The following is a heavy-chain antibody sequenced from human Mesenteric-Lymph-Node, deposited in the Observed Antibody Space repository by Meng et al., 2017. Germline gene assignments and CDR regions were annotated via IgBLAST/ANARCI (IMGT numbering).Heavy chain of an antibody. D-gene: IGHD3-22*01. J-gene: IGHJ4*02. CDR1: GFTFDDYA. CDR3: ARVRGGPYYYDSSGYCDY. Sequence: SLKISCAASGFTFDDYAMHWVRQAPGKGLEWVSGISWNSGSIGYADSVKGRFTISRDNAKNSLYLQMNSLRAEDTALYYCARVRGGPYYYDSSGYCDYWGQGTLVTVSS. CDR2: ISWNSGSI. V-gene: IGHV3-9*01.